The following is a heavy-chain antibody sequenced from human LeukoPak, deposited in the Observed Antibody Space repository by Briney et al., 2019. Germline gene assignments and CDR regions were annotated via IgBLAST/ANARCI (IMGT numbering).Heavy chain of an antibody. V-gene: IGHV1-2*06. Sequence: ASVKVSCKASGYTFTDYYIHWVRQAPGQGLEWMGRINPNSGDTNYEQKFQGRVTMTRDTSISTAYMELSRLRSDDTAVYYCARDGAEYFDTSGYYGPDYWGQETLVTVSS. J-gene: IGHJ4*02. CDR3: ARDGAEYFDTSGYYGPDY. CDR1: GYTFTDYY. CDR2: INPNSGDT. D-gene: IGHD3-22*01.